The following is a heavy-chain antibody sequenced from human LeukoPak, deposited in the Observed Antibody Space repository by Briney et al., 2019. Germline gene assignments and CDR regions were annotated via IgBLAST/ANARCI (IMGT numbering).Heavy chain of an antibody. Sequence: PGGSLRLSCAAAGLNFSSYWMTCVRQAPGKGLEWVANIKQDGTEKYYLDSVKGRFTISRDNAKNSLYLQMNSLRAVDTAVYFCARPTTVTMVDAFNIWGLGTMVTVSS. D-gene: IGHD4-17*01. V-gene: IGHV3-7*04. CDR3: ARPTTVTMVDAFNI. CDR1: GLNFSSYW. J-gene: IGHJ3*02. CDR2: IKQDGTEK.